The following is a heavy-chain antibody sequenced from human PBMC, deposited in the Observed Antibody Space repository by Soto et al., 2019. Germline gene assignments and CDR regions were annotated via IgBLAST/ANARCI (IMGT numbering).Heavy chain of an antibody. V-gene: IGHV4-4*02. CDR2: ISPDGRA. CDR3: ARDCRLGGSNDYTAWAFDM. D-gene: IGHD4-4*01. Sequence: QVQLQESGPGLVKPSETLSLTCAVSGASITTSDLWTGLRPPPDNELELIAEISPDGRANYSPSLNSRVNIVIDRANNHFSLNLNSVTAAATAGYYWARDCRLGGSNDYTAWAFDMWGKGTMVTVSS. CDR1: GASITTSDL. J-gene: IGHJ3*02.